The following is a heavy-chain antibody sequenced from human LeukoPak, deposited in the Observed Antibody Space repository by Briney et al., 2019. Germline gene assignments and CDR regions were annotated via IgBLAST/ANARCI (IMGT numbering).Heavy chain of an antibody. J-gene: IGHJ3*02. CDR3: ARVKEGFDI. CDR1: GGSISSYY. V-gene: IGHV4-59*01. Sequence: PSETLSLTCTVSGGSISSYYWSWIRQPPGKGLEWIGYIYYSGSTNYNPSLKSRVTISVDTSKNQFSLKLSSVTAADTAVYYCARVKEGFDIWSQGTMVTVSS. CDR2: IYYSGST. D-gene: IGHD4-23*01.